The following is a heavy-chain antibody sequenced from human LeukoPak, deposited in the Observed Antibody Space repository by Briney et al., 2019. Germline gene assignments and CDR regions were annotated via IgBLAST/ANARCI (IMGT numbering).Heavy chain of an antibody. CDR3: ASPTGSSGSAY. CDR1: GFTFSSYG. V-gene: IGHV3-23*01. J-gene: IGHJ4*02. Sequence: GGSLRLSCAASGFTFSSYGMSWVRQAPGKGLEWVSAISGSGDRTYYADSVKGRFTISRDNSRNTLYLQMNSLRAEDTAVYYCASPTGSSGSAYWGQGTLVTVSS. CDR2: ISGSGDRT. D-gene: IGHD3-22*01.